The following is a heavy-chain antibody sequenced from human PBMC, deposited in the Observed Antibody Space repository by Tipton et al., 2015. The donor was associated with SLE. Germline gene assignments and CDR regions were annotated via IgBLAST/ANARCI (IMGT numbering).Heavy chain of an antibody. CDR3: ARARIAAAFEAFDI. J-gene: IGHJ3*02. D-gene: IGHD6-13*01. CDR1: GGSFSGYY. V-gene: IGHV4-34*01. CDR2: INHSGST. Sequence: TLSLTCAVYGGSFSGYYWSWIRQPPGKGLEWIGEINHSGSTNYNPSLKSRATISVDTSKNQFSLKLSSVTAADTAVYYCARARIAAAFEAFDIWGQGTMVTVSS.